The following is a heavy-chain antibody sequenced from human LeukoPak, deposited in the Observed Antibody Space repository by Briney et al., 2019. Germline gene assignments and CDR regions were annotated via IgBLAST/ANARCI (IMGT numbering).Heavy chain of an antibody. CDR1: GFTFTSCT. J-gene: IGHJ4*02. CDR2: IRGSGDNT. CDR3: AKGGSYRVQPYFDY. V-gene: IGHV3-23*01. Sequence: GGSLRLSCAASGFTFTSCTMRWVRQAPGKGLEWVSDIRGSGDNTYYADSVKGRFTISRDNSTNTLYLQMSSLRAEDTAVYFCAKGGSYRVQPYFDYWGQGALVTVSS. D-gene: IGHD1-1*01.